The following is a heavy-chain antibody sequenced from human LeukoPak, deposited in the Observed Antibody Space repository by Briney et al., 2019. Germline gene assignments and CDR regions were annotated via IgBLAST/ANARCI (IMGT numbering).Heavy chain of an antibody. V-gene: IGHV4-34*01. CDR2: INHSGST. CDR1: GGSINNYY. D-gene: IGHD4-17*01. CDR3: ARGVDYGDYRGRNWFDP. Sequence: SETLSLTCTVSGGSINNYYWSWIRQPAGKGLEWIGEINHSGSTNYNPSLKSRVTISVDTSKNQFSLKLSSVTAADTAVYYCARGVDYGDYRGRNWFDPWGQGTLVTVSS. J-gene: IGHJ5*02.